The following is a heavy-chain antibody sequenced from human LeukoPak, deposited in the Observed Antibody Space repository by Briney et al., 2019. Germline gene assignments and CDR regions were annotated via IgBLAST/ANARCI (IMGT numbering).Heavy chain of an antibody. CDR3: ARGAYGSGSSDY. CDR1: GGSISSYY. V-gene: IGHV4-30-4*08. CDR2: IYYSGST. Sequence: SETLSLTCTVSGGSISSYYWSWIRQPPGKGLEWIGYIYYSGSTYYNPSLKSRVTISVDTSKNQFSLKLSPVTAADTAVYYCARGAYGSGSSDYWGQGTLVTVSS. D-gene: IGHD3-10*01. J-gene: IGHJ4*02.